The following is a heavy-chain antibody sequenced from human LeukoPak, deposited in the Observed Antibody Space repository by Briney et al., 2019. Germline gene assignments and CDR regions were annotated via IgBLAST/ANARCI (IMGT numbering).Heavy chain of an antibody. V-gene: IGHV4-34*01. CDR3: ARPSGYAMNYFDY. CDR2: INHSGST. Sequence: RASETLSLTCAVYGGSFSGYCWSWIRQPPGKGLEWIGEINHSGSTNYNPSLKSRVTISVDTSKNQFSLKLSSVTAADTAVYYCARPSGYAMNYFDYWGQGTLVTVSS. CDR1: GGSFSGYC. J-gene: IGHJ4*02. D-gene: IGHD5-12*01.